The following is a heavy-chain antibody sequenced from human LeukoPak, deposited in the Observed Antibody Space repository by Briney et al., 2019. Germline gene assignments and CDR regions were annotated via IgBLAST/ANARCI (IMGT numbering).Heavy chain of an antibody. J-gene: IGHJ4*02. V-gene: IGHV4-30-4*01. CDR2: IYYSGST. Sequence: PSETLSLTCTVSGGSNNSGDYYWSWIRQPPEKGLEWIGYIYYSGSTYYNPSLESRITISMDTAKNQFSLKVSSVTASDTAVYYCARADTVSTGPDFWGQGTLITVSS. D-gene: IGHD1-1*01. CDR3: ARADTVSTGPDF. CDR1: GGSNNSGDYY.